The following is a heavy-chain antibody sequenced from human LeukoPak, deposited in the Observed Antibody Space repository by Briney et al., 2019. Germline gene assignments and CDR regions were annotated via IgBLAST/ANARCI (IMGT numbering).Heavy chain of an antibody. CDR1: GGSISSSSYY. D-gene: IGHD6-13*01. V-gene: IGHV4-39*01. CDR2: IYYSGST. J-gene: IGHJ3*02. CDR3: ASPYSSRFDI. Sequence: SETLSLTCTVSGGSISSSSYYWGWIRQPPGKGLEWIGSIYYSGSTHYNPSLKSRVTISVDTSKNQFSLKLSSVTAADTAVYCCASPYSSRFDIWGQGTMVTVSS.